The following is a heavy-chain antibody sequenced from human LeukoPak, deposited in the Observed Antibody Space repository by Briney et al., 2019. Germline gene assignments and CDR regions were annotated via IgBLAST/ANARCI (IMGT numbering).Heavy chain of an antibody. V-gene: IGHV3-33*01. Sequence: GGSLRLSCAASGFTFSNDGMHWVRQAPGKGLEWVALIWYDGSNKYYADSVKGRFTISRDNSKNTLYLQMNSLRAEDTAVYYCTSVLGATYFDYWGQGTLVTVSS. J-gene: IGHJ4*02. CDR1: GFTFSNDG. D-gene: IGHD1-26*01. CDR3: TSVLGATYFDY. CDR2: IWYDGSNK.